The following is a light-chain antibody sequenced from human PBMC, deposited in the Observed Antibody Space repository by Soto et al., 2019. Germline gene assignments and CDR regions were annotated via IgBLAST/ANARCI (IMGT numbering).Light chain of an antibody. J-gene: IGKJ4*01. Sequence: EIVMTQSPATLSVSPGERATLSCRASQSVSSNLAWYQQKPGQAPRLLIYGASTRVLGIPARFSGSGSGTEFTLTISSLQSEDFAVYYCQQYNDWPLFGGGTKVDIK. V-gene: IGKV3-15*01. CDR2: GAS. CDR3: QQYNDWPL. CDR1: QSVSSN.